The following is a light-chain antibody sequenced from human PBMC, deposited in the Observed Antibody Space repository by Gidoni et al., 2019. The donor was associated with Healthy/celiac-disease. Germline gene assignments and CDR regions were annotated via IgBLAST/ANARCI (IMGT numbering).Light chain of an antibody. CDR1: QSISSY. CDR3: QQSYSTPPYT. V-gene: IGKV1-39*01. CDR2: AAS. J-gene: IGKJ2*01. Sequence: DIQMTQSPSSLSASVGDRVTITCRASQSISSYLNWYQQKPGKAPKLLIYAASSLQSGVPSSFSGSGSGTDFTLTISSLQPEDFATYYCQQSYSTPPYTFXQXTKLXIK.